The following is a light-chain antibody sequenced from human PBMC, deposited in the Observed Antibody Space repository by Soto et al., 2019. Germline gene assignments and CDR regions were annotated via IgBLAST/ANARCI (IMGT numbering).Light chain of an antibody. CDR3: QQYNNWWT. V-gene: IGKV3-15*01. Sequence: EIVMTQSPATLSVSPGETASLFFSASQSAGNFLAWYQQKPGQAPRLLIYGASTRATGIPARFSGSGSGTEFTLTISSLQSEDFAVYYCQQYNNWWTFGQGTKVDIK. CDR1: QSAGNF. CDR2: GAS. J-gene: IGKJ1*01.